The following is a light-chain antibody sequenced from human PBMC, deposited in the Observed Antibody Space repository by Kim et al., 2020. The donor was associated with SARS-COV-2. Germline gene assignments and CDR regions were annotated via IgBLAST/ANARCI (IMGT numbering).Light chain of an antibody. J-gene: IGKJ1*01. CDR1: KSISSW. V-gene: IGKV1-5*03. CDR3: QQYNSYPA. Sequence: SASVGDRVTITCRASKSISSWLAWYQQKPGKAPKLLIYKASSLESGVPSRFSGSGSGTEFTLTISSLQPDDFATYYCQQYNSYPAFGQGTKVDIK. CDR2: KAS.